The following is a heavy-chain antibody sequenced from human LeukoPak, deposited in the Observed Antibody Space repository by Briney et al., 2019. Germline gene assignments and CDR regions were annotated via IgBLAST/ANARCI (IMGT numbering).Heavy chain of an antibody. D-gene: IGHD3-10*01. Sequence: SLRLSCTGSGFTFGVYTMSWVRQAPGKGLEWVGFIRSKAYGGSTEYAASVKGRFTISRDDSKSIAYLQMNSLKTEDTAVYYCTRGHAYYGSGSSPDVWGKGTTVTVSS. J-gene: IGHJ6*04. CDR2: IRSKAYGGST. CDR3: TRGHAYYGSGSSPDV. CDR1: GFTFGVYT. V-gene: IGHV3-49*04.